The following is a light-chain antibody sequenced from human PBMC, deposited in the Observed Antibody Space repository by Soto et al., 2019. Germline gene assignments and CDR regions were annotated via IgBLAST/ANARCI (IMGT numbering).Light chain of an antibody. CDR2: EVS. CDR3: SSYTSSSIDYV. Sequence: SALTQPASVSGSPGQSITISCTGTSSDVGGYNYVSWYQQHPGKAPKLMIYEVSNRPSGVSNRFSGSKSGNTASLTISGRQAEDEADYYCSSYTSSSIDYVFGTGTKLTVL. J-gene: IGLJ1*01. CDR1: SSDVGGYNY. V-gene: IGLV2-14*01.